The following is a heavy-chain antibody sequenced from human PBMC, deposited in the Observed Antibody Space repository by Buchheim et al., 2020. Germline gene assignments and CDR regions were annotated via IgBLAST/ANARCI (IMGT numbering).Heavy chain of an antibody. CDR2: IWYDGSNK. Sequence: QVQLVESGGGVVQPGRSLRLSCAASGFTFSSYAMHWVRQAPGKGLEWVAVIWYDGSNKYYADSVKGRFTISRDNSKNTLYLQMNSLRGEDTAVYYCARDSRQWLAPYWYFDLWGRGTL. D-gene: IGHD6-19*01. CDR3: ARDSRQWLAPYWYFDL. V-gene: IGHV3-33*08. J-gene: IGHJ2*01. CDR1: GFTFSSYA.